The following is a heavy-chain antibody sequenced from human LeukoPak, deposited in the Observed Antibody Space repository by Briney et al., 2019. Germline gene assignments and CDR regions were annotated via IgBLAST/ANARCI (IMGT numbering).Heavy chain of an antibody. Sequence: PGGSLRGSCAASGFSVSNYNMKWVRQAPGKGLEWVSYISSSSSTKNYADSVKGRFTVSRDNAWNSLYLQMNSLRAEDTAVYYCARLMDRARRDAFDIWGQGTMVTVSS. V-gene: IGHV3-48*01. CDR1: GFSVSNYN. D-gene: IGHD2-2*03. CDR2: ISSSSSTK. J-gene: IGHJ3*02. CDR3: ARLMDRARRDAFDI.